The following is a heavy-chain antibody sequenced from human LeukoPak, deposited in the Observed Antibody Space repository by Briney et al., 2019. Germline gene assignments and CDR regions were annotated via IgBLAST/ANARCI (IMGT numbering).Heavy chain of an antibody. CDR1: GFTFSSYGM. V-gene: IGHV4-4*02. CDR2: IYHSGST. Sequence: GSLRLSCAASGFTFSSYGMSWVRQPPGKGLEWIGEIYHSGSTNYNPSLKSRVTISVDKSKNQFSLKLSSVTAADTAVYYCASWQVRYDSSGYYRWGQGTLVTVSS. CDR3: ASWQVRYDSSGYYR. J-gene: IGHJ4*02. D-gene: IGHD3-22*01.